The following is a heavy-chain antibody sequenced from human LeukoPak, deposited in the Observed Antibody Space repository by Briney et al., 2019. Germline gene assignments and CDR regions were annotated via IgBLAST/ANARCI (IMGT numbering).Heavy chain of an antibody. D-gene: IGHD1-1*01. CDR1: GGSISSSSYY. Sequence: SETLSLTCTVSGGSISSSSYYWGWIRQPPGKGLEWIGSIYHSGSTYYNPSLKSRVTISVDTSKNQFSLKLSSVTAADTAVYYCARGELAYFDYWGQGTLVTVSS. CDR3: ARGELAYFDY. J-gene: IGHJ4*02. V-gene: IGHV4-39*07. CDR2: IYHSGST.